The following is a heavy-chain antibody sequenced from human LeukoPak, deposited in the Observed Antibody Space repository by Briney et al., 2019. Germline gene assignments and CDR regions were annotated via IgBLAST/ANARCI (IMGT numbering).Heavy chain of an antibody. CDR3: ASHFGDLIRYTSGRSSGYDS. V-gene: IGHV3-23*01. Sequence: GGSLRLSCAASGFTFSTYAMSWVRQAPGKGLQWVSVISGNGGGTYYADSVKGRFTISRDNSKSTLYLQMNSLRAEDTAVYYCASHFGDLIRYTSGRSSGYDSWGQGTLVTVSS. CDR2: ISGNGGGT. J-gene: IGHJ4*02. D-gene: IGHD6-19*01. CDR1: GFTFSTYA.